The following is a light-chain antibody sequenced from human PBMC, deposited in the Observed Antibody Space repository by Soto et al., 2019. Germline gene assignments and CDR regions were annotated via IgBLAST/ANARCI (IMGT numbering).Light chain of an antibody. J-gene: IGKJ1*01. CDR1: QSISSSN. Sequence: EIVLTQSPGTLSLSPGESATLSCRASQSISSSNLAWYQQKPGLAPRLLIYGASSRATGIPDKFSGSGSGTDFTLTISRLEPEDFAVYYCQQYANSPRTFGQGPKVDIK. CDR2: GAS. CDR3: QQYANSPRT. V-gene: IGKV3-20*01.